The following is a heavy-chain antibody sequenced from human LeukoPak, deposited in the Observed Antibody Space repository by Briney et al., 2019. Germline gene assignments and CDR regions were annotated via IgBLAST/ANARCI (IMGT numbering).Heavy chain of an antibody. CDR1: GGTISSYA. D-gene: IGHD2-21*02. Sequence: ASVKVSCKASGGTISSYAISWVRQAPGQGLEWMGGIIPIFGTANYAQKFQGRVTITTDESTSTAYMELSSLRSEDTAVYYCARSTDYYYYMDVWGKGTTVTVSS. CDR2: IIPIFGTA. CDR3: ARSTDYYYYMDV. J-gene: IGHJ6*03. V-gene: IGHV1-69*05.